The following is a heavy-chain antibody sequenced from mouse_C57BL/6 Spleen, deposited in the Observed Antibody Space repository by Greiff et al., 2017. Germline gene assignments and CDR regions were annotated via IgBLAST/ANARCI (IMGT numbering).Heavy chain of an antibody. D-gene: IGHD1-1*01. Sequence: VQLQQSGPELVKPGASVKIPCKASGYTFTDYNMDWVKQSHGKSLEWIGDINPNNGGTIYNQKFKGKATLTVDKSSSTVYLELRSLTSEDTAVXYCSGARWVLRRAMDYWGQGTSVTVSS. V-gene: IGHV1-18*01. CDR2: INPNNGGT. CDR3: SGARWVLRRAMDY. CDR1: GYTFTDYN. J-gene: IGHJ4*01.